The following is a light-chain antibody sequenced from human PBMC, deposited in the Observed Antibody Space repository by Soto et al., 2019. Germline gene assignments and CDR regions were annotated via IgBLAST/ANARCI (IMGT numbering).Light chain of an antibody. CDR2: EVN. CDR1: SSDVGGYNY. J-gene: IGLJ1*01. Sequence: QSVLTQPPSASGFPGRSVTISCTGTSSDVGGYNYVSWYQQHPGKAPKLMIYEVNKRPSGVPDRFSGSKSGNTASLTVSGLQAEDEAYYYCSSYAGSNNFGVFGTGTKVTVL. CDR3: SSYAGSNNFGV. V-gene: IGLV2-8*01.